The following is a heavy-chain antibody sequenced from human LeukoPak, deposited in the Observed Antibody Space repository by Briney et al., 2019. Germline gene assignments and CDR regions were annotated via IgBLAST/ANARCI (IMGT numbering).Heavy chain of an antibody. Sequence: GGSLRLSCAASGFTFSSYGMHWVRQAPGKGLEWVAFIRYDGSNKYYADSVKGRFTISRDNSKNTLYLQMNSLRAEDTAVYYCAKSEVEPAAPVKDYYMDVWGKGTTVTVSS. D-gene: IGHD2-2*01. V-gene: IGHV3-30*02. CDR3: AKSEVEPAAPVKDYYMDV. J-gene: IGHJ6*03. CDR1: GFTFSSYG. CDR2: IRYDGSNK.